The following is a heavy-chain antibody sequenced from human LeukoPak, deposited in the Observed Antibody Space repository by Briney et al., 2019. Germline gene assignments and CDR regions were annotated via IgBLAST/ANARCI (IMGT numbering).Heavy chain of an antibody. CDR1: GYSITSTYW. J-gene: IGHJ4*02. V-gene: IGHV4-38-2*01. CDR3: ARVGGDDSTGHYSFDY. CDR2: LHHSGTT. Sequence: PSETLSLTRAVSGYSITSTYWWGWIRQTPGRGLEWIGSLHHSGTTSYSPSLKSRVTISVDTSKNHFSLRLSSVTVADTAVYYCARVGGDDSTGHYSFDYWGQGTLVTVSS. D-gene: IGHD3-22*01.